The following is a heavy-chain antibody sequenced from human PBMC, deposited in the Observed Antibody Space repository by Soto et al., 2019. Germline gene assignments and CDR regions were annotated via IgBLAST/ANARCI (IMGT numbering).Heavy chain of an antibody. CDR3: ARDRAYCGGDCYFDAFDS. Sequence: VGSLRLSCAASGFTFSSYAMHWVRQSPGKGLEWVAVISYDGSNKYYADSVKGRFTISRDNSKNTLYLQMNSLRAEDTAVYYCARDRAYCGGDCYFDAFDSWGQGTMVTVSS. V-gene: IGHV3-30-3*01. J-gene: IGHJ3*02. CDR2: ISYDGSNK. CDR1: GFTFSSYA. D-gene: IGHD2-21*02.